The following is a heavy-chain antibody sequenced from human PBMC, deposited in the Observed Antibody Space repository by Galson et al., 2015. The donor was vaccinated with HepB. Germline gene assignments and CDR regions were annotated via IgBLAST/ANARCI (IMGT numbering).Heavy chain of an antibody. CDR1: GFSLSSYS. J-gene: IGHJ6*02. Sequence: SLRLSCAASGFSLSSYSMKWVRQAPGKGLEWVSSISISSSYIYYADSVKGRFTISRDDAKKSLYLQMNSLRAEGTAVYYCARVQGYYYGMDVWGQGTTVTVSS. V-gene: IGHV3-21*01. CDR2: ISISSSYI. CDR3: ARVQGYYYGMDV.